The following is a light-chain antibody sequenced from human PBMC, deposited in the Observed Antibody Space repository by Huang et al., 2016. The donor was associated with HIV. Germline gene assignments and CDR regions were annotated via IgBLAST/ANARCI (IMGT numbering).Light chain of an antibody. CDR2: DAS. J-gene: IGKJ4*01. V-gene: IGKV3-11*01. Sequence: DIVLTQSPDTLSLSPGARATLSCRASQRVGTYLTWYQHKPGQAPKLLMHDASNRAAGIPPRFSGSGSGTDFTLTINDLQSEDAVVYYCQQRSGWPPTFGGGTKV. CDR1: QRVGTY. CDR3: QQRSGWPPT.